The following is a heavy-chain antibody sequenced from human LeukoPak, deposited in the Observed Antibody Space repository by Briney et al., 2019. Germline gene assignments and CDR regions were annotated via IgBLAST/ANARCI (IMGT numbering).Heavy chain of an antibody. CDR3: ARGEGYSYGNY. CDR2: MNPNSGNT. J-gene: IGHJ4*02. CDR1: GYTFTSYD. V-gene: IGHV1-8*01. Sequence: ASVKVSCKASGYTFTSYDINWVRQASGQGLEWMGWMNPNSGNTASAQKFQGRVTMTTNTSISTAYMELSRLRSDDTAVYYCARGEGYSYGNYWGQGTLVTVSS. D-gene: IGHD5-18*01.